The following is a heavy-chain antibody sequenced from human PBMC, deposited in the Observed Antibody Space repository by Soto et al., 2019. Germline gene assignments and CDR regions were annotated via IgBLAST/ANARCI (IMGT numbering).Heavy chain of an antibody. CDR3: ASTRGY. D-gene: IGHD3-3*01. V-gene: IGHV3-7*03. CDR2: IKEDGRET. Sequence: EVLVVESGGGLVQPGGSLRLSCAVSGFTFSGGYWMKWVRQAPGKGLEWVATIKEDGRETYYVDSVKGRFTISRDSAKNSLYLQMNRLRVEDTDVYYCASTRGYWGQGTLVTVSS. CDR1: GFTFSGGYW. J-gene: IGHJ4*02.